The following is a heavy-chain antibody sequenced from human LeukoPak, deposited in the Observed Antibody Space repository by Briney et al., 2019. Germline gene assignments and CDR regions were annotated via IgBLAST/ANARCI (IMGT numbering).Heavy chain of an antibody. J-gene: IGHJ4*02. CDR3: AKHLYDSSGYYPPMDY. D-gene: IGHD3-22*01. Sequence: GGSLRLSCAASGFRFSEYTMTWVRQAPGKGPEWVSAIGGRGGSTYYADSLGGRFTISRDNSKNTLYLQMNSLRAEDTAVYYCAKHLYDSSGYYPPMDYWGQGTLVTVSS. CDR2: IGGRGGST. V-gene: IGHV3-23*01. CDR1: GFRFSEYT.